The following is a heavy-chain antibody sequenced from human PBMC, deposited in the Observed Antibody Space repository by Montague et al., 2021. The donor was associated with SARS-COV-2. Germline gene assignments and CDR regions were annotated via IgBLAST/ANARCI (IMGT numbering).Heavy chain of an antibody. J-gene: IGHJ3*02. CDR1: GGSISSGGYY. V-gene: IGHV4-31*03. D-gene: IGHD3-22*01. CDR2: IYYSGST. CDR3: ARAHITMIVAVGAFDI. Sequence: TLSLTCTVSGGSISSGGYYWSWIRQHPGKGLEWIGYIYYSGSTYYNPSLKSRVTISVDTSKNQFSLKLSSVTAADTAVYYCARAHITMIVAVGAFDIWGQGTMVTVSS.